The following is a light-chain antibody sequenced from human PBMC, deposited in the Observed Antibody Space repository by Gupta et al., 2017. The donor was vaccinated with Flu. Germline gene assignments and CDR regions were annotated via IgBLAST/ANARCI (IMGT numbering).Light chain of an antibody. V-gene: IGLV3-21*02. CDR2: DNG. CDR3: QVWDSNSDHWL. Sequence: SYVLTQPPSVSVAPGQTARMNCGGNNIGRRRVHWYQQKPGQAPVLVVYDNGDRPSGIPERFSGSNSGSTATLTISRVEAGDEADYYCQVWDSNSDHWLFGGGTNLTVL. J-gene: IGLJ3*02. CDR1: NIGRRR.